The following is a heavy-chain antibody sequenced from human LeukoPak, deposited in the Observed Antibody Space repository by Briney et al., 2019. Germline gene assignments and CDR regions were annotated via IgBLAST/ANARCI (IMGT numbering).Heavy chain of an antibody. CDR3: ARERTLVRGARNDFAY. Sequence: SQTLSLTCAISGDSVSSNNAAWNWIRQSPSRGLEWLGRTFYRSQWNNDYAASMRSRLTINPDTSKNQFSLQLNSVTPEDTAVYYCARERTLVRGARNDFAYWGQGTLVTVSS. J-gene: IGHJ4*02. V-gene: IGHV6-1*01. CDR1: GDSVSSNNAA. CDR2: TFYRSQWNN. D-gene: IGHD3-10*01.